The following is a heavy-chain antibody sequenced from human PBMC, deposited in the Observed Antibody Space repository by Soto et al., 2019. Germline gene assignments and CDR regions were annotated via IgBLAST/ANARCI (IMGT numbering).Heavy chain of an antibody. CDR2: ISSGSSDT. CDR1: GFTFSNYA. J-gene: IGHJ4*02. Sequence: PGGSLRLSCATSGFTFSNYAMTWVRQGPGKGLEWVASISSGSSDTWYADSVKGRFIISRDNAQNSLFLQMNTLRPEDTAMYYCARVAYWGPGTQVTVSS. V-gene: IGHV3-21*01. CDR3: ARVAY.